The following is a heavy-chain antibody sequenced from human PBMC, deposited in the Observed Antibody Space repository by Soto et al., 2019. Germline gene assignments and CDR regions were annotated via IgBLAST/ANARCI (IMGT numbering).Heavy chain of an antibody. CDR1: GFSVGGNY. CDR2: TYSGGNP. V-gene: IGHV3-53*01. J-gene: IGHJ5*02. CDR3: ARGPNSDT. Sequence: GGSLRLSCAASGFSVGGNYMSWARLAPGKGLECVSLTYSGGNPYYADSVRGRFTLSRDNSENTLYLQMNSLRVEDTAVYFCARGPNSDTWGQGTLVTVSS.